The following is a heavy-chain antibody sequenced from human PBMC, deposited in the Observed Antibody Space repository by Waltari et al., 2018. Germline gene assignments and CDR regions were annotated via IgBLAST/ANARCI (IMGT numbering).Heavy chain of an antibody. J-gene: IGHJ4*02. Sequence: EVQLLESGGGLVQPGGSLRLSCAASGFTFSSYAMSWVRQAPGKGLEWVSAISGSGGSTYYEDSVKGRFTTSRSNSTNSLYLHMKRLRAEDTAVYYCAKERDGYNYVPVDYWGQETLVTVSS. CDR1: GFTFSSYA. CDR3: AKERDGYNYVPVDY. CDR2: ISGSGGST. D-gene: IGHD5-12*01. V-gene: IGHV3-23*01.